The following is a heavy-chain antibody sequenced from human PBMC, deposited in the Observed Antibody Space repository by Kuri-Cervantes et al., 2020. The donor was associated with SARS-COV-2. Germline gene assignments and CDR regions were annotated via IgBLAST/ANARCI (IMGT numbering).Heavy chain of an antibody. CDR3: ARGYTIFGVVGYFDL. CDR1: GGTFSSYS. J-gene: IGHJ2*01. D-gene: IGHD3-3*01. CDR2: IIPTFDTA. Sequence: SVKVSCKASGGTFSSYSVNWVRQAPGQGLEWMGRIIPTFDTATYAQKFQGRVIFTADESSSTAYMEVNSLTSEDTAVYYCARGYTIFGVVGYFDLWGRGTLVTVSS. V-gene: IGHV1-69*13.